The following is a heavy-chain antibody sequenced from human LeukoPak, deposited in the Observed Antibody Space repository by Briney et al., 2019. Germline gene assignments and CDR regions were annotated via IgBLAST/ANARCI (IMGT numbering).Heavy chain of an antibody. CDR2: IYNSGNT. J-gene: IGHJ6*03. D-gene: IGHD3-10*01. CDR1: GGSISSYY. V-gene: IGHV4-59*01. Sequence: SETLSLTCTVSGGSISSYYWSWIRQPPGKGLEWIWYIYNSGNTNYNPSLKSRVTISIDMSKNQFSLKLSSVTAADTAMYYCARAGGYYYMDVWGKGTTVTVSS. CDR3: ARAGGYYYMDV.